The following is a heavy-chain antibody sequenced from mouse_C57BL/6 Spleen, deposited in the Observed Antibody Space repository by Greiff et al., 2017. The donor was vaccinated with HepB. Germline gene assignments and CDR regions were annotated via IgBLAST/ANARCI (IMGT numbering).Heavy chain of an antibody. D-gene: IGHD3-2*02. Sequence: QVQLQQPGAELVKPGASVTLSCKASGYTFTSYWLPWVKHRPGPGLEWIGAIFPSDSYTNYNQKFKGKATLTVDTSSSTAYMQLSSLTSEDSAVYYGARGAAHRDYFDYWGQGTTLTVSS. J-gene: IGHJ2*01. CDR2: IFPSDSYT. V-gene: IGHV1-50*01. CDR1: GYTFTSYW. CDR3: ARGAAHRDYFDY.